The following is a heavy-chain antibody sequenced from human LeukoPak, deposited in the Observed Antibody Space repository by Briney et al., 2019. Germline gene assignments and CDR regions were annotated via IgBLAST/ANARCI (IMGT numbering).Heavy chain of an antibody. CDR3: AELGITMIGGV. CDR2: IKSDGSSA. V-gene: IGHV3-74*01. J-gene: IGHJ6*04. D-gene: IGHD3-10*02. Sequence: PGGSLRLSCAASGFTFSDYWMHWVRQAPGKGLVWVSRIKSDGSSAIYADSVKGRFTISRDNAKNSLYLQMNSLRAEDTAVYYCAELGITMIGGVWGKGTTVTISS. CDR1: GFTFSDYW.